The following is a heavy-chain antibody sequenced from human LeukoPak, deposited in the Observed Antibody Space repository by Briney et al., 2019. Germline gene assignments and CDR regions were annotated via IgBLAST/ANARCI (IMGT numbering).Heavy chain of an antibody. CDR1: GYTFTSYD. Sequence: ASVKVSCKASGYTFTSYDINWVRQATGQGLEWMGWMNPNSGNTGYAQKFQGRVTITRNTSISTAYVELSSLRSEDTAVYYCARGRPHYDFWSGYYTSVDYWGQGTLVTVSS. D-gene: IGHD3-3*01. V-gene: IGHV1-8*03. J-gene: IGHJ4*02. CDR3: ARGRPHYDFWSGYYTSVDY. CDR2: MNPNSGNT.